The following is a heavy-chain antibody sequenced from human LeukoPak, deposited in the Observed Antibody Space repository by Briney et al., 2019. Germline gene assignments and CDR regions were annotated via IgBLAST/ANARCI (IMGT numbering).Heavy chain of an antibody. Sequence: SETLSLTCTVSGGSISSYYWSWIRQPPGKGLEWIGHIYYSGSTNYNPSLKSRVTISVDTSKNQFSQKLSSVTAADTAVYYCARYTVDSSTMTLSLSYWRQGTLVTVSS. D-gene: IGHD3-22*01. CDR2: IYYSGST. CDR3: ARYTVDSSTMTLSLSY. V-gene: IGHV4-59*01. J-gene: IGHJ4*02. CDR1: GGSISSYY.